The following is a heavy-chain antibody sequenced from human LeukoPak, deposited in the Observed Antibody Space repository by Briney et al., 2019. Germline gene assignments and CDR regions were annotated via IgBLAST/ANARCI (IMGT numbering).Heavy chain of an antibody. CDR2: INPNSGGT. V-gene: IGHV1-2*02. Sequence: ASVKVSCTASGYTFTGYYMHWVRQAPGQGLEWMGWINPNSGGTNYAQKFQGRVTMTRDTSISTAYMELSRLRSDDTAVYYCARDFWSGYYPYYYYDMDVWGQGTTVTVSS. D-gene: IGHD3-3*01. CDR3: ARDFWSGYYPYYYYDMDV. J-gene: IGHJ6*02. CDR1: GYTFTGYY.